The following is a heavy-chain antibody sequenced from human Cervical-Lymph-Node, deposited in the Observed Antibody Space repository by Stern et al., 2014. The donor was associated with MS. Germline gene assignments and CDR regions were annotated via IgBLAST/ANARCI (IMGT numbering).Heavy chain of an antibody. D-gene: IGHD1-1*01. V-gene: IGHV1-69*01. CDR2: IIPLFGTT. CDR3: ARDNDDNGMDI. J-gene: IGHJ6*02. Sequence: VQLVQSGAEVKKPGSSVKVSCTASGDTFINFGISWVRQAPGHGLEWVGGIIPLFGTTEYVERFQVRVTITADESATTVYMELSSLRSEDTAVYYCARDNDDNGMDIWGQGTTVTVSS. CDR1: GDTFINFG.